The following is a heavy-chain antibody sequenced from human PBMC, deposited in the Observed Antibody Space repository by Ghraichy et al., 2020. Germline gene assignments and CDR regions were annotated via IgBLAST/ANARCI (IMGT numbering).Heavy chain of an antibody. Sequence: SGPTLVNPTQTLTLTCTLSGFSLNTLGTSVGWIRQPPGKTLEWLALIFWDDEKRYSPSLNSRLTIARDTSKTQVVLTMTNMDTADTATYYCAQFHYHDSTVYNFDQWGQGTLVTVFS. CDR1: GFSLNTLGTS. D-gene: IGHD3-22*01. CDR2: IFWDDEK. J-gene: IGHJ5*02. V-gene: IGHV2-5*02. CDR3: AQFHYHDSTVYNFDQ.